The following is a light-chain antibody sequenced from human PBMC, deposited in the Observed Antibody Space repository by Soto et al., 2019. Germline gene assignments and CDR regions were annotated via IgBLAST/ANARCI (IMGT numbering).Light chain of an antibody. Sequence: QSALTQPASVSGSPGQSITISCTGTSSDVGGYNFVSWYQHHPAKAPKLMIYDVSNRPSGVSNRFSGSKSGNTASLTISGLQAEDEAHYYCSSFTSSDTLVLFGGGTKLTVL. V-gene: IGLV2-14*03. CDR2: DVS. CDR1: SSDVGGYNF. CDR3: SSFTSSDTLVL. J-gene: IGLJ2*01.